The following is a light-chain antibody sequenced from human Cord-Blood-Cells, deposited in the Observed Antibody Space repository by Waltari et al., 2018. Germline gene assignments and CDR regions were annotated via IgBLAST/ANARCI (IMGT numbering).Light chain of an antibody. CDR2: AAS. CDR1: QSLSSY. J-gene: IGKJ4*01. V-gene: IGKV1-39*01. Sequence: DIQLTQSPSSLSASVGDRVTITCRASQSLSSYLHWYQQKPGKAPKLLIYAASSLQSGIPSRFSGSGSGTDFTLTISSLQPEDFATYYCQQSNSTRALTFGGGTKVEIK. CDR3: QQSNSTRALT.